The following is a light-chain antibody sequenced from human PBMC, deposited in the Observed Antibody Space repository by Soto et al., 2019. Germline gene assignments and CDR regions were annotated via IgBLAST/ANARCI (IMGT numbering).Light chain of an antibody. CDR1: RNLLYNDKNY. CDR3: QQFYTTPRT. V-gene: IGKV4-1*01. CDR2: WAS. J-gene: IGKJ2*01. Sequence: DIVMTQAPDSLAASLGAIVTINCKASRNLLYNDKNYVAWYQQRPGQAPKLLIYWASTRESEVPVRISGSGSVPDFRLTIRDLQAADSAVDYCQQFYTTPRTFGQGTRVEI.